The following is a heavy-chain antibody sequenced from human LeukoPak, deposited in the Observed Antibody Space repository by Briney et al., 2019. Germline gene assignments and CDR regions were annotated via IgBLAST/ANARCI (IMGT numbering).Heavy chain of an antibody. CDR1: GYTFTGYY. CDR3: ARDPMTTVTYFDY. J-gene: IGHJ4*02. Sequence: ASVKVSCKASGYTFTGYYMHWVRQAPGQGLEWMGWINPNSGGTNYAQKFQGRVTMTRDTSISTAYMELSRLRSDATAVYYCARDPMTTVTYFDYWGQGTLVTVSS. CDR2: INPNSGGT. V-gene: IGHV1-2*02. D-gene: IGHD4-17*01.